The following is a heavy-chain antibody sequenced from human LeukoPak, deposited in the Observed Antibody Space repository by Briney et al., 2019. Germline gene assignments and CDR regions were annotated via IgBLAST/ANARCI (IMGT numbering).Heavy chain of an antibody. CDR2: ISSSGSTI. D-gene: IGHD5-18*01. V-gene: IGHV3-48*03. CDR1: GFTFSSYE. CDR3: ARGGYSYGDDY. J-gene: IGHJ4*02. Sequence: GGSLRLSCAASGFTFSSYEMNWVRQAPGKGLEWVSYISSSGSTIYYADSVKGRFTISRDNAKNSLYLQMNSLRAEDTAVYYCARGGYSYGDDYWGQGTLVTVSS.